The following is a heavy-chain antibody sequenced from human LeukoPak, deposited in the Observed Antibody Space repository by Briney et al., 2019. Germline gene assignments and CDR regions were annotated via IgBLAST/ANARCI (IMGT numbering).Heavy chain of an antibody. J-gene: IGHJ6*03. CDR3: ARAPAGGAPRPYYYYYYMDV. Sequence: SGTLSLTCTVSGGSISSYYWSWIRQPPGKGLEWIGYIYYSGSTNYNPSLKSRVTISVDTSKNQFSLKLSSVTAADTAVYYCARAPAGGAPRPYYYYYYMDVWGKGTTVTVSS. V-gene: IGHV4-59*01. D-gene: IGHD6-6*01. CDR1: GGSISSYY. CDR2: IYYSGST.